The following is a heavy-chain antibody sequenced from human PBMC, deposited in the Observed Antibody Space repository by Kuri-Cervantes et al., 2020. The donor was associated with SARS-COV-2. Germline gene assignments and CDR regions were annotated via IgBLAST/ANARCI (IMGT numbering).Heavy chain of an antibody. J-gene: IGHJ4*02. V-gene: IGHV4-59*01. Sequence: SETLSLTCTVSGGSISSYYWSWIRQPPGKGLEWIGYMYYSGITNCDPSLKSRVTISVDTSKNQLSLKLSSVTAADTAVYYCARDNVLFSGSGFDLWGQGNLVTVSS. CDR1: GGSISSYY. CDR3: ARDNVLFSGSGFDL. CDR2: MYYSGIT. D-gene: IGHD1-26*01.